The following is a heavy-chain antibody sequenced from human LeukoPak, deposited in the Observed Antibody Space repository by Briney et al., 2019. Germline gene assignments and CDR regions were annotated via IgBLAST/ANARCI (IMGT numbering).Heavy chain of an antibody. Sequence: GGSLRLSCAASGFTFSSYAMHWVRQAPGKGLEYVSAISSNGGSTYYANSVKGRFTISRDNSKNTLYLQMGSLRAEDMAVYYCARDQRAPRRYYDSSGYYGYFQHWGQGTLVTVSS. CDR3: ARDQRAPRRYYDSSGYYGYFQH. CDR1: GFTFSSYA. J-gene: IGHJ1*01. D-gene: IGHD3-22*01. CDR2: ISSNGGST. V-gene: IGHV3-64*01.